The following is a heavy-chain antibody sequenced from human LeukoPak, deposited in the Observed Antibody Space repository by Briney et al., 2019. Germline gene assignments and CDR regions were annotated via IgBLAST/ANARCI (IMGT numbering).Heavy chain of an antibody. J-gene: IGHJ6*03. CDR2: ISGSGGST. Sequence: GGSLRLSCAASGFTFSSYGMSWVRQAPGKGLEWVSAISGSGGSTYYADSVKGRFTISRDNSKNTLYLQMSSLRAEDTAVYYCAKLGYCSSTSCNWDYYYMDVWGKGTTVTISS. CDR3: AKLGYCSSTSCNWDYYYMDV. D-gene: IGHD2-2*01. V-gene: IGHV3-23*01. CDR1: GFTFSSYG.